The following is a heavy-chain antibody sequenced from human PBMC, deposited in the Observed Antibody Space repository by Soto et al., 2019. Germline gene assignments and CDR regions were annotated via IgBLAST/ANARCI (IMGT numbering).Heavy chain of an antibody. V-gene: IGHV4-4*02. Sequence: SETLSLTCAVSGGSISSSNWWSWVRQPPGKGLEWIGEIYHSGSTNYNPSLKSRVTISVDKSKNQFSLKLSSVTAADTAVYYCARAPFGTAAGTNYYYYYGMDVWGQGTTVTVSS. J-gene: IGHJ6*02. CDR2: IYHSGST. D-gene: IGHD6-13*01. CDR1: GGSISSSNW. CDR3: ARAPFGTAAGTNYYYYYGMDV.